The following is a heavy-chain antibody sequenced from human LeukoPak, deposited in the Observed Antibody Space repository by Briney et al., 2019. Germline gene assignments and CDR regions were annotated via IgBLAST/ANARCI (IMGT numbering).Heavy chain of an antibody. J-gene: IGHJ4*02. Sequence: ASVKVSCKASGYTFTGYYMYWVRQAPGQGLEWMGWINPNSGGTNYAQKFQGRVTMTRDTSISTAYMELSRLRSDDTAVYYCAAQRRGGIAAAAEGLFDYWGQGTLVTVSA. CDR2: INPNSGGT. CDR1: GYTFTGYY. V-gene: IGHV1-2*02. CDR3: AAQRRGGIAAAAEGLFDY. D-gene: IGHD6-13*01.